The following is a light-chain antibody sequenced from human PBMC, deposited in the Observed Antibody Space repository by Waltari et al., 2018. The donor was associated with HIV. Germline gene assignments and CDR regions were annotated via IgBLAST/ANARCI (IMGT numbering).Light chain of an antibody. CDR2: EVS. V-gene: IGLV2-14*01. J-gene: IGLJ2*01. CDR3: SSEGRDSTQV. Sequence: QSALTPPASVSGSPGQSLTISCTGSSSDVGSFNFVSWSQQYPGKAPKLVTFEVSKRPSGVSSRFSGSKSGNTASLTISGLQAEDEADYHCSSEGRDSTQVFGGGTKLTVL. CDR1: SSDVGSFNF.